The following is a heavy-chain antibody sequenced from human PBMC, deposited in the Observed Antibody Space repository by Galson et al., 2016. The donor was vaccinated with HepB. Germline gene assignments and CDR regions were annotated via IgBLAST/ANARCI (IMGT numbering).Heavy chain of an antibody. CDR1: GGSLSSDNYF. D-gene: IGHD1-26*01. CDR3: ARDQHGSYMPH. CDR2: IQDTGNT. J-gene: IGHJ4*02. V-gene: IGHV4-61*01. Sequence: ATLSLTCTVSGGSLSSDNYFWSWVRQPPGKGLEWIGFIQDTGNTNCNPSLKSRVTISIDRSKNQFSLTLSSVTAADPAVYYCARDQHGSYMPHWGLGTLVTVSS.